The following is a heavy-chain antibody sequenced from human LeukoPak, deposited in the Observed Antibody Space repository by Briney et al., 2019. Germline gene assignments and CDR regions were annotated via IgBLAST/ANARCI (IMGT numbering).Heavy chain of an antibody. D-gene: IGHD3-22*01. CDR1: GFTFSSYW. V-gene: IGHV3-7*03. CDR3: ARVSPIDLGGYYSYLGYFDL. Sequence: GGSLRLSCAASGFTFSSYWMNWVRQAPGKGLEWVANIKEDGSEKYYADSVKGRFTISRDNAKKSLYLQMNSLRAEDTAVYYCARVSPIDLGGYYSYLGYFDLWGRGTLVTVSS. CDR2: IKEDGSEK. J-gene: IGHJ2*01.